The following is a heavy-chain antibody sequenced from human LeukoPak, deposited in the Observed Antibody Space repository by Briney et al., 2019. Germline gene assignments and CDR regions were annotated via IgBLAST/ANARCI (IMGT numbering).Heavy chain of an antibody. CDR2: IYYSGST. Sequence: SETLSLTCTVSGGSIDNYYWIWLRQPPGKGLEWIGYIYYSGSTKYNPSLKSRVTISLDTSKNQFSLPLTSVTAADTAVYYCARGMASMVRGVIILWFDPWGQGTLITVSS. CDR1: GGSIDNYY. V-gene: IGHV4-59*12. CDR3: ARGMASMVRGVIILWFDP. D-gene: IGHD3-10*01. J-gene: IGHJ5*02.